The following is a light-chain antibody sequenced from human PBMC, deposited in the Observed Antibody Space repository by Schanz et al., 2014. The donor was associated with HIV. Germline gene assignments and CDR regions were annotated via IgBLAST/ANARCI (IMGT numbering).Light chain of an antibody. V-gene: IGKV3-20*01. CDR3: QQYGSSPKA. J-gene: IGKJ2*01. Sequence: EIVLTQSPGTLSLSPGERATLSCRASQSVSSNLAWYQQKPGQAPRLLIYGASNRAPGIPDRFSGSGSGTEFTLTVNRLEPEDVAVYYCQQYGSSPKAFGQGTKLEI. CDR1: QSVSSN. CDR2: GAS.